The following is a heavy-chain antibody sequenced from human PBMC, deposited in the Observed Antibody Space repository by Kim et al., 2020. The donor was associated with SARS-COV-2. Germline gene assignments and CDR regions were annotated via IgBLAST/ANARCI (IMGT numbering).Heavy chain of an antibody. CDR1: GGSFSGYY. V-gene: IGHV4-34*01. CDR3: AIGRDGITMIVVVTPYYHYYMDV. J-gene: IGHJ6*03. CDR2: INHSGST. Sequence: SETLSLTCAVYGGSFSGYYWSWIRQPPGKGLEWIGEINHSGSTNYNPSLKSRVTISVDTSKNQFSLKLSSVTAADTAVYYCAIGRDGITMIVVVTPYYHYYMDVWGKGTTVTVSS. D-gene: IGHD3-22*01.